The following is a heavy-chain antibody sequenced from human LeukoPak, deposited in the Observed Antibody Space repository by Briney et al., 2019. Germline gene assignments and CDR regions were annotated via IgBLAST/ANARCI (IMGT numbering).Heavy chain of an antibody. D-gene: IGHD3/OR15-3a*01. J-gene: IGHJ4*02. CDR2: IYSRGST. Sequence: GGSLRLSCAASGFTVSSNYMSWVRQAPEKGLEWVSIIYSRGSTYYADSVKGRFTISRDDSKNTVYLQMNSLRAEDAAVYYCASEGLGARKFYSDPFDFWGQGTLVTVSS. CDR1: GFTVSSNY. V-gene: IGHV3-53*01. CDR3: ASEGLGARKFYSDPFDF.